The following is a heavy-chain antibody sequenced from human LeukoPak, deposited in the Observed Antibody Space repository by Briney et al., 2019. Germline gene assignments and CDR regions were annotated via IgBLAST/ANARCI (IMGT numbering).Heavy chain of an antibody. D-gene: IGHD3-10*01. CDR3: ARHTLYGSGSYYVYYFDY. CDR2: IIPIFGTA. CDR1: GGTFSSYA. J-gene: IGHJ4*02. V-gene: IGHV1-69*06. Sequence: SVKVSCKASGGTFSSYAISWVRQAPGQGLEWMGGIIPIFGTANYAQKFQGRVTITADKSTSTAYMELRSLRSDDTAVYYCARHTLYGSGSYYVYYFDYWGQGTLVTVSS.